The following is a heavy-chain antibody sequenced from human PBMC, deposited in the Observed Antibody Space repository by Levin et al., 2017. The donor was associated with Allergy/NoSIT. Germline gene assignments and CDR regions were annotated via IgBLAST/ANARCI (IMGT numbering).Heavy chain of an antibody. CDR1: GGSTRLGGYY. CDR2: IYYSGET. J-gene: IGHJ4*02. Sequence: SQTLSLTCSVSGGSTRLGGYYWGWIRQHPVKGLEWLGYIYYSGETFYNPSVESRLVISHDTSENQFSLKLTSLTAADTAVYYCVRAQTGYVSPFDFWGPGTLVTVSS. V-gene: IGHV4-31*03. D-gene: IGHD3-9*01. CDR3: VRAQTGYVSPFDF.